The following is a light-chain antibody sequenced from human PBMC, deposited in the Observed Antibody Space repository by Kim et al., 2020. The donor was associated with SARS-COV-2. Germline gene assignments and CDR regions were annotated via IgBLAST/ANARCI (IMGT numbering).Light chain of an antibody. CDR1: NSDVGTYNL. CDR2: EVN. J-gene: IGLJ2*01. Sequence: QSALTQPASVSGSPGQSITISCTGTNSDVGTYNLVSWYQQHPGKAPKLMIYEVNKRPSGVSNRFSGSKSGNTASLTISGLQAEDEADYYCCSYAGSSTLLFGGGTQLTVL. V-gene: IGLV2-23*02. CDR3: CSYAGSSTLL.